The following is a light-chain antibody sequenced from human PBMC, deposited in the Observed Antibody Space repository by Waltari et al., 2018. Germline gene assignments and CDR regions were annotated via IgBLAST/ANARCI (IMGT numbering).Light chain of an antibody. J-gene: IGKJ1*01. CDR3: QQSFVSPWT. CDR1: QSIATY. V-gene: IGKV1-39*01. Sequence: DIQLTKSPLSLSASLGDRVTITCRASQSIATYLNWYQEKPGKAPKLLIFAASSLYSGVPSRFSGSGSGTDFTLSISSLQPEDFATYYCQQSFVSPWTFGQGTKVEIK. CDR2: AAS.